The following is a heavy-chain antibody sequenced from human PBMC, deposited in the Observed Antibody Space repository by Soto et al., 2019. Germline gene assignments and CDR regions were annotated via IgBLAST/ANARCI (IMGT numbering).Heavy chain of an antibody. V-gene: IGHV1-18*01. CDR2: ISAYNGNT. J-gene: IGHJ6*02. Sequence: ASVKVSCKASGYTFTSYGITWVRQAPQQGLEWMGWISAYNGNTNYAQNLQGRVTMTTDTSTSTAYMELRSLRSDDTAVYCCARDNILTGYYIDYYYGMDVWGQGTTVTVSS. D-gene: IGHD3-9*01. CDR3: ARDNILTGYYIDYYYGMDV. CDR1: GYTFTSYG.